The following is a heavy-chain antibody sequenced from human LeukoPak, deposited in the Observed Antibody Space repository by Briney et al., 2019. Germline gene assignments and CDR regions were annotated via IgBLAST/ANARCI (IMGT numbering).Heavy chain of an antibody. CDR2: VSAHGLDN. CDR1: GFAFRSYA. D-gene: IGHD3-10*01. CDR3: ARAFEPGIRRALWFGDSL. Sequence: GGSLRLSCAASGFAFRSYAMHWVRQAPGKGLEWLAVVSAHGLDNFYAGSVRGRFTISKDTSTDTVSLQMSSLGGDDTGVYYCARAFEPGIRRALWFGDSLWGQGTQVTVSS. V-gene: IGHV3-30*04. J-gene: IGHJ4*02.